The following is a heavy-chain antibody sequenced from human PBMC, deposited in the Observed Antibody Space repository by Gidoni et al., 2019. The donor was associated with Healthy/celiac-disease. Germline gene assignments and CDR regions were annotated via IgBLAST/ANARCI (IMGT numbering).Heavy chain of an antibody. CDR3: ARGGGYYDSSGYSPFY. CDR1: GFTFSSYE. CDR2: ISSSGSTI. V-gene: IGHV3-48*03. Sequence: EVQLVESGGGLVQPGGSLRLSCAASGFTFSSYEMNWVRQAPGKGLEWVSYISSSGSTIYYADSVKGRFTISRDNAKNSLYLQMNSLRAEDTAVYYCARGGGYYDSSGYSPFYWGQGTLVTVSS. J-gene: IGHJ4*02. D-gene: IGHD3-22*01.